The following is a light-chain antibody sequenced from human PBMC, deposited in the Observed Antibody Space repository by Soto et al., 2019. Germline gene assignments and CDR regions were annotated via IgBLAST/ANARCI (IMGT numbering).Light chain of an antibody. J-gene: IGKJ1*01. V-gene: IGKV3-20*01. CDR1: QSVTNTY. CDR3: QQYGSSPPT. CDR2: GTS. Sequence: ETMMTQSPDTLSVPLGERATLSCRASQSVTNTYLAWYQQRSGQAPRLLVYGTSTRATGIPARFSGSGSGTEFTLTISRLEPEDFAVYYCQQYGSSPPTFGQGTKVDIK.